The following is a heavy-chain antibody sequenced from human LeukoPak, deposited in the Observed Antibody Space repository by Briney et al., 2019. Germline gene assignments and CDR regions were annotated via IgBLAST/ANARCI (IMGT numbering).Heavy chain of an antibody. CDR2: ISYDGSNK. CDR1: GFTFSSYG. Sequence: GRSLRLSCAASGFTFSSYGMHWVRQAPGKGLEWVAVISYDGSNKYYVDSVKGRFTISRDNSKNTLYLQMNSLRAEDTAVYYCAKDFRPSGLDPWGQGTLVTVSS. V-gene: IGHV3-30*18. J-gene: IGHJ5*02. CDR3: AKDFRPSGLDP. D-gene: IGHD6-6*01.